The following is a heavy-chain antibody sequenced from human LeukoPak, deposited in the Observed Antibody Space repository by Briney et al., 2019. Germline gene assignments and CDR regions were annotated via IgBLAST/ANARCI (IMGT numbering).Heavy chain of an antibody. D-gene: IGHD3-9*01. V-gene: IGHV3-23*01. J-gene: IGHJ4*02. Sequence: GGSLRLPCAASGFTFSSYAMSWVRQAPGKGLEWVSAISGSGGSTYYADSVKGRFTISRDNSKNTPYLQMNSLRAEDTAVYYCVTPFEAGYYSPFDYWGQGTLVTVSS. CDR1: GFTFSSYA. CDR2: ISGSGGST. CDR3: VTPFEAGYYSPFDY.